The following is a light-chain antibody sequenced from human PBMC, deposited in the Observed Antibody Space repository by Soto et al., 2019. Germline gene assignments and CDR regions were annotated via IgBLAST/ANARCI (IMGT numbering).Light chain of an antibody. J-gene: IGKJ1*01. V-gene: IGKV1-27*01. CDR2: EAS. CDR1: QDISGH. Sequence: DIQMTQSPSSLSASVGDRVTITCRASQDISGHLAWYQQKPGKVPKLLIYEASTLQSGVPSRLSGSGSGTDFTLTISSLQPEDVATYYCQKYNRTPRTFGQGTKVELK. CDR3: QKYNRTPRT.